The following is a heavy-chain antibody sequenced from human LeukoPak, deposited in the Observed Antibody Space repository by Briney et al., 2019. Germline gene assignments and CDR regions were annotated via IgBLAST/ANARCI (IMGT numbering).Heavy chain of an antibody. CDR3: ARVGGIVVVPAARTYYMDV. CDR2: ISSSSSYI. D-gene: IGHD2-2*01. V-gene: IGHV3-11*06. J-gene: IGHJ6*03. CDR1: GFTFSDYY. Sequence: PGGSLRLSCAASGFTFSDYYMSWIRQAPGKGLEWVSYISSSSSYIYYADSVKGRFTISRDNAKNSLYLQMNSLRAEDTAVYYCARVGGIVVVPAARTYYMDVWGKGTTVTVSS.